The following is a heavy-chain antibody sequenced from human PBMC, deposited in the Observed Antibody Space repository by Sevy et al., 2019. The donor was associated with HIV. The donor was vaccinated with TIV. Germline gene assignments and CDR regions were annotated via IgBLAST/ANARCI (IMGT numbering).Heavy chain of an antibody. D-gene: IGHD3-9*01. CDR3: AKSHFDWLFLFDY. CDR2: ISRSGANI. V-gene: IGHV3-48*03. Sequence: GGSLRLSCAAPGFTFETYEMNWVHQAPGKGLEWISHISRSGANIYYAASLKGRFTISRDNVKNSVSLQMNNLRAEDTAVYYCAKSHFDWLFLFDYWGQGTLVTVSS. J-gene: IGHJ4*02. CDR1: GFTFETYE.